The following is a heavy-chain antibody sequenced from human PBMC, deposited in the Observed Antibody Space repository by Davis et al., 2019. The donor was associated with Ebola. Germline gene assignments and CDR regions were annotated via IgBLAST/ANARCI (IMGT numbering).Heavy chain of an antibody. D-gene: IGHD5-18*01. Sequence: HSQTLSLTCAVSGDRVPLSSGGYNWIRQSPSRGLEWLGRTYYSPKWYNDYAVSVKSRITINPDTSKNQFSLQLNSVTPEDTALYYCARGWLRAGMDVWGEGTTVTVSS. CDR2: TYYSPKWYN. CDR3: ARGWLRAGMDV. V-gene: IGHV6-1*01. J-gene: IGHJ6*04. CDR1: GDRVPLSSGG.